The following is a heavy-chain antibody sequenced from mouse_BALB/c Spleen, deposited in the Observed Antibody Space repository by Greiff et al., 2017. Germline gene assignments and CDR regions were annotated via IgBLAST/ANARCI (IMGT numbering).Heavy chain of an antibody. CDR1: GFTFSSYT. CDR3: ARHGCYGSSLYYFDY. Sequence: EVQLVESGGGLVQPGGSLKLSCAASGFTFSSYTMSWVRQTPEKRLEWVAYISNGGGSTYYPDTVKGRFTISRDNAKNTLYLQMSSLKSEDTAMYYCARHGCYGSSLYYFDYWGQGTTLTVSA. D-gene: IGHD1-1*01. CDR2: ISNGGGST. J-gene: IGHJ2*01. V-gene: IGHV5-12-2*01.